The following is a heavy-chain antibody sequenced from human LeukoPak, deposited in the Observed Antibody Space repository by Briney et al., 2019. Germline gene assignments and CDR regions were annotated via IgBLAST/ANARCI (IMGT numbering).Heavy chain of an antibody. CDR1: GFTFSSYW. J-gene: IGHJ4*02. Sequence: GGSLPLSCAASGFTFSSYWMHWVRHAPGKGVVCVSRINSDGSSTSYADSVKGRFTISRDNAKNTLYMQMNSLRAEDTAVYYCATGSSAYYDFWSGSYYFDYWGQGTLVTASS. CDR3: ATGSSAYYDFWSGSYYFDY. CDR2: INSDGSST. V-gene: IGHV3-74*01. D-gene: IGHD3-3*01.